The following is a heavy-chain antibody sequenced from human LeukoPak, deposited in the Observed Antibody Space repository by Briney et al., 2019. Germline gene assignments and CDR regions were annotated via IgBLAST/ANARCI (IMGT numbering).Heavy chain of an antibody. CDR2: INPNSGGT. CDR1: GYTFTGYY. J-gene: IGHJ5*02. D-gene: IGHD3-3*01. V-gene: IGHV1-2*02. CDR3: ARDGFRFLERSPPNNWFDP. Sequence: GASVKVSCKASGYTFTGYYMHWVRQAPGQGLERMGWINPNSGGTNYAQKFQGRVTMTRDTSISTAYMELSRLRSDDTAVYYCARDGFRFLERSPPNNWFDPWGQGTLVTVSS.